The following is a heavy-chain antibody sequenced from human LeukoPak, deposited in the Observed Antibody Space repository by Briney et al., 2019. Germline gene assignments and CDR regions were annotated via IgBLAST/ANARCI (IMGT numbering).Heavy chain of an antibody. Sequence: QLGGSLRLSCAASGFSFSSNPMSWVRQAPGKGLEWVAGISGSGGDTSYADSVKGRFTISRDNSKNTLYLQMNSLRADDTAVYYCAKKYSGLQPFDSWGQGTLVTVSS. CDR2: ISGSGGDT. V-gene: IGHV3-23*01. CDR1: GFSFSSNP. CDR3: AKKYSGLQPFDS. D-gene: IGHD2-15*01. J-gene: IGHJ4*02.